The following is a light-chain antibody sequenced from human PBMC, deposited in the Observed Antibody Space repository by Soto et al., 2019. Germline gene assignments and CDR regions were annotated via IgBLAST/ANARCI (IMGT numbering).Light chain of an antibody. CDR1: SSDVGGYNY. CDR2: EVS. Sequence: QSALTQPPSASGSPGQSVTISCTGTSSDVGGYNYVSWYQQHPGKAPKVMIYEVSKRPSGVPDRFSGSKSGNTASLTISGLKVEDEADYYCCSSGGSPTYVFGTGTKLTV. J-gene: IGLJ1*01. V-gene: IGLV2-8*01. CDR3: CSSGGSPTYV.